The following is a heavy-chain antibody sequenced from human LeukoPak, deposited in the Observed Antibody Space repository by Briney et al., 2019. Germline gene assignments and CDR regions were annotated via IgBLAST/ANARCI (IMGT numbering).Heavy chain of an antibody. Sequence: GGSLRLSCAASGFTFSSYAMSWVRQAPGKGLEWVSGISTSGGSTSYADSVKGRFTISRDNSTNTLHLQMNSLRAEDTAVYYCAKDWVSTGYYLDYWGQGTLVTVSS. V-gene: IGHV3-23*01. J-gene: IGHJ4*02. D-gene: IGHD3-22*01. CDR2: ISTSGGST. CDR3: AKDWVSTGYYLDY. CDR1: GFTFSSYA.